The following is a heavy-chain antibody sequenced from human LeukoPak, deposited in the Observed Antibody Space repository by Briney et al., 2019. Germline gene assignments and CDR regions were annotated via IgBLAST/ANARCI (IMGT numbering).Heavy chain of an antibody. Sequence: ASVKVSCKASGYTFTSYYMHWVRQAPGQGLEWMGIINPSGGSTSYAQKFQGRVTMTRDTSTSTVYMELSSLRYEDTAVYYCARDVIPRDGYKNYFDYWSQGTLVTVSS. CDR1: GYTFTSYY. CDR3: ARDVIPRDGYKNYFDY. D-gene: IGHD5-24*01. V-gene: IGHV1-46*03. J-gene: IGHJ4*02. CDR2: INPSGGST.